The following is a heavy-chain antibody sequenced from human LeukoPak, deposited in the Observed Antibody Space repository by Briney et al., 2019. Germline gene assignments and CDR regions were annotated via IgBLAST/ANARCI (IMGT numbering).Heavy chain of an antibody. CDR3: ARTDLRVRGALNYYYYGMDV. CDR2: MSYSGST. J-gene: IGHJ6*02. Sequence: KTSETLSLTCTVSGGSISSSSYHWGWIRQPPGKGLEWIGSMSYSGSTYYNPSLKSRFTISVDTSKNQFSLKLSSVTAADTAVYYCARTDLRVRGALNYYYYGMDVWGQGTTVTVSS. V-gene: IGHV4-39*07. CDR1: GGSISSSSYH. D-gene: IGHD3-10*01.